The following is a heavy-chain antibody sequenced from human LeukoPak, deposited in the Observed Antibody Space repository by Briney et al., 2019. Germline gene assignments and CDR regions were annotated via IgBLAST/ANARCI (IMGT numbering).Heavy chain of an antibody. V-gene: IGHV3-30*02. D-gene: IGHD3-22*01. CDR1: GFTFSSYG. CDR2: IRYDGSNK. J-gene: IGHJ4*02. Sequence: GGSLRLSCAAPGFTFSSYGMHWVRQAPGKGLEWVAFIRYDGSNKYYADSVKGRFTISRDNSKNTLYLQMNSLRAEDTAVYYCAKDYYYDSSGPNYWGQGTLVTVSS. CDR3: AKDYYYDSSGPNY.